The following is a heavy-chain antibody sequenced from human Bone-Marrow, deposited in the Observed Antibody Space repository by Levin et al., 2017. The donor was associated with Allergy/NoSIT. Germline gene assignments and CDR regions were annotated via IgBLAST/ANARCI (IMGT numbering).Heavy chain of an antibody. V-gene: IGHV4-61*01. CDR3: ARVDCTSISCYDTRGAFDI. Sequence: SGGSLRLSCTVSGGSVSNGSYYWTWIRQPPGKGLESIGYIHYSGSTSYNPSLKSRVTISVDTSKNQFSLKVSSVTAADTAVYYCARVDCTSISCYDTRGAFDIWGQGTMVTVSS. CDR2: IHYSGST. D-gene: IGHD5-12*01. CDR1: GGSVSNGSYY. J-gene: IGHJ3*02.